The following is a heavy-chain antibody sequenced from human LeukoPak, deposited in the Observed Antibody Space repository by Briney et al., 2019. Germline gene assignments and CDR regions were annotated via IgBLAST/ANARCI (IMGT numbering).Heavy chain of an antibody. Sequence: SETLSLTCAVSGGSISSSNWWSWVRQPPGKGLEWIGEIYHSGSTNYNPSLESRVTISVDKSKNQFSLKLSSVTAADTAVYYCASPNDYGDMAAFDIWGQGTMVTVSS. V-gene: IGHV4-4*02. CDR3: ASPNDYGDMAAFDI. J-gene: IGHJ3*02. CDR2: IYHSGST. D-gene: IGHD4-17*01. CDR1: GGSISSSNW.